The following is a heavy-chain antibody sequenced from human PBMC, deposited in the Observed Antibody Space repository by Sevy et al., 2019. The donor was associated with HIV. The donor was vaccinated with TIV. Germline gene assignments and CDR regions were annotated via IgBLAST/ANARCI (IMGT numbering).Heavy chain of an antibody. D-gene: IGHD3-10*01. Sequence: SETLSLTCTVSGGSISSYYWSWIRQPPGKGLEWIGYIYYSGSTNYNPSLKSRVTISVDTSKNQFSLKLSSVTAADTAVYDCARGDGSGSYSDYWGQGTLVTVSS. V-gene: IGHV4-59*01. CDR1: GGSISSYY. J-gene: IGHJ4*02. CDR3: ARGDGSGSYSDY. CDR2: IYYSGST.